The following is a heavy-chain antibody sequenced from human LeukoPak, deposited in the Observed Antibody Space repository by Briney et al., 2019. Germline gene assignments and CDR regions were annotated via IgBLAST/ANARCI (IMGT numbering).Heavy chain of an antibody. CDR2: IITIFGTA. CDR1: GGTFSSYA. V-gene: IGHV1-69*13. J-gene: IGHJ4*02. CDR3: ARESSSGWFFDY. D-gene: IGHD6-19*01. Sequence: GASVNVSCKASGGTFSSYAISWVRQAPGQGLEWMGGIITIFGTANYAQKFQGRVTITADESTRTAYMELSSLRSEDTAVYYCARESSSGWFFDYWGQGTLVTVSS.